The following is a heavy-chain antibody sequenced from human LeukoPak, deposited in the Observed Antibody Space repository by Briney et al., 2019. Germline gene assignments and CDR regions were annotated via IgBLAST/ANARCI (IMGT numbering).Heavy chain of an antibody. CDR1: GFSFNNAW. CDR2: IKSKGDGGTT. CDR3: ITLTSDFWSGDDYSYYMDV. Sequence: PGGSLRLSCSASGFSFNNAWMSWVRQAPGKGLEWVGRIKSKGDGGTTDYAAPVKGRFTISRDDSENTLYLQMNNLKTEDTAVYYCITLTSDFWSGDDYSYYMDVWGKGTSVTVSS. D-gene: IGHD3-3*01. V-gene: IGHV3-15*01. J-gene: IGHJ6*03.